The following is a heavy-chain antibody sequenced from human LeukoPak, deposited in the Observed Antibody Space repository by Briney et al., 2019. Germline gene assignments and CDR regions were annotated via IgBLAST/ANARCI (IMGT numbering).Heavy chain of an antibody. J-gene: IGHJ4*02. CDR1: GFIFSSYV. D-gene: IGHD3-3*01. CDR3: ARVWSGYSNSDY. V-gene: IGHV3-48*01. CDR2: ISSSGSTI. Sequence: GGSLRLSCAASGFIFSSYVMTWVRQAPGKGLESVSYISSSGSTILYADSVKGRFTISRDNAKNSLYLQMNSLRGEDTAVYYCARVWSGYSNSDYWGQGTLVTVSA.